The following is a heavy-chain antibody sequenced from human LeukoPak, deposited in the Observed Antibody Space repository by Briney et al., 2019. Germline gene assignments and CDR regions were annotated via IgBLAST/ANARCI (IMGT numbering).Heavy chain of an antibody. D-gene: IGHD4-11*01. CDR3: ARGRMTTVTLNWFDP. CDR2: INHSGST. J-gene: IGHJ5*02. Sequence: SETLSLTCAVYGGSFSGYYWSWIRQPPGKGLEWIGEINHSGSTNYNPSLKSRVTISVDKSKNQFSLKRSSVTAADTAVYYCARGRMTTVTLNWFDPWGQGTLVTVSS. CDR1: GGSFSGYY. V-gene: IGHV4-34*01.